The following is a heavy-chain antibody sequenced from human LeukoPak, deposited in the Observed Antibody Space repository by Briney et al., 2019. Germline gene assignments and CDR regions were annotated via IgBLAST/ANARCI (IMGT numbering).Heavy chain of an antibody. J-gene: IGHJ6*04. CDR3: AELGITMIGGV. CDR2: ISSSGSTI. D-gene: IGHD3-10*02. V-gene: IGHV3-48*03. CDR1: AFTFSSYE. Sequence: PGGCLRLSCAPSAFTFSSYEMDWVSQAAGNGMEWVSYISSSGSTIYYADSVKGRFTISRDNAKNSLYLQMNSLRAEDTAVYYCAELGITMIGGVWGKGTTVTISS.